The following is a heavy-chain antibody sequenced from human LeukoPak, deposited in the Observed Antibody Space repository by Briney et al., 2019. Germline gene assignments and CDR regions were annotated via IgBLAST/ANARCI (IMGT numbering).Heavy chain of an antibody. CDR3: AKDRMGARGIDY. D-gene: IGHD1-26*01. CDR1: GFTFSSYA. Sequence: PGGSLRLSCAAIGFTFSSYAMSWVRQAPGKGLEWVSAISGSGGSTYYADSVKGRFTISRDNSENTLYLQMNSLRAEDTAVYYCAKDRMGARGIDYWGQGTLVTVSS. J-gene: IGHJ4*02. V-gene: IGHV3-23*01. CDR2: ISGSGGST.